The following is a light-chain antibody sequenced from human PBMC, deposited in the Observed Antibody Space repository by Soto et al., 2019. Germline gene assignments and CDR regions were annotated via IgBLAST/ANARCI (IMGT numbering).Light chain of an antibody. CDR2: RNS. Sequence: QSVLTQPPSASGTPGQRVTISCPGSSSNIGSNYVYWYQQLPGTVPQLLIYRNSARPSGVPDRFSGSKSGTSASLAISGLRSEDESDYYCAAWDDSLSGVVFGGGTKLTVL. CDR1: SSNIGSNY. J-gene: IGLJ2*01. V-gene: IGLV1-47*01. CDR3: AAWDDSLSGVV.